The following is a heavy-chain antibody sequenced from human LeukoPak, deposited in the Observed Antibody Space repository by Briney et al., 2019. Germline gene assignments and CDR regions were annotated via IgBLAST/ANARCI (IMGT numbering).Heavy chain of an antibody. D-gene: IGHD2-2*02. CDR3: ARGTALQDY. CDR1: GFTFSSYA. J-gene: IGHJ4*02. Sequence: PGGSLRLSCAASGFTFSSYAMSWVRQVPGKGLVWVSDINGDGTITHYADSVKGRFTVSRDNAQDTLYLQMNSLRAEDTAVYYCARGTALQDYWGQGTLVTVSS. CDR2: INGDGTIT. V-gene: IGHV3-74*01.